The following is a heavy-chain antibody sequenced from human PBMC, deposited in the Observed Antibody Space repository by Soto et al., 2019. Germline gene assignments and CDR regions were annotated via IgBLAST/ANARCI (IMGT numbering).Heavy chain of an antibody. V-gene: IGHV1-3*01. D-gene: IGHD3-22*01. CDR2: INAGNGNT. Sequence: GASVKVSCKASGYTFTSYAMHWVHQAPGQRLEWMGWINAGNGNTKYSQKFQGRVTITRDTSASTAYMELSSLRSEDTAVYYCARTYYYDSSGYYPFDYWGQGTLVTVSS. J-gene: IGHJ4*02. CDR1: GYTFTSYA. CDR3: ARTYYYDSSGYYPFDY.